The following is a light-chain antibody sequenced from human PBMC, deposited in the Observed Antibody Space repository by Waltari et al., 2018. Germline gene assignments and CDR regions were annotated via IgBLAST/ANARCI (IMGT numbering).Light chain of an antibody. J-gene: IGKJ2*01. Sequence: DIQMTQPPSSLSASVADRDSITCRASQSISSYLNWYQQNPGKAHKLLIYAASSLRSGVPSRFSGSGSGTDFTLTISSLQPEDFGTYDCQQSYSTPPTFGHGTKLEL. CDR3: QQSYSTPPT. CDR2: AAS. V-gene: IGKV1-39*01. CDR1: QSISSY.